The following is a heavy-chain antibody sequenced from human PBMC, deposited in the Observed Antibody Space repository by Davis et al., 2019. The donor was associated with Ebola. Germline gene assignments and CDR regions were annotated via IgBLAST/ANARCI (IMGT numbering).Heavy chain of an antibody. J-gene: IGHJ6*02. CDR1: GGSFSGYY. CDR3: ARESFSSGNYYTGYYYYGMDV. V-gene: IGHV4-59*01. Sequence: SETLSLTCAVYGGSFSGYYWSWIRQPPEKGLEWVGYIYYSGSTNYNPSLKSRVTISVDTSKNQFSLKLNSVTAADTAVYYCARESFSSGNYYTGYYYYGMDVWGQGTTVTVSS. D-gene: IGHD3-10*01. CDR2: IYYSGST.